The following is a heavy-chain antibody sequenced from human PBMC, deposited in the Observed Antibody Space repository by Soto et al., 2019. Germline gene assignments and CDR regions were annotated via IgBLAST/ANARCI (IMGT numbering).Heavy chain of an antibody. Sequence: SETLSLTCTVSGGSISSYYWTWIRQPPGKGLERIGYIYYSGSTNYNPSLKSRVTISVATSKTQFSLKLNSVTAADSAVYFCARLEGLGTISCDFEFWGPGALVTVAS. J-gene: IGHJ4*02. CDR1: GGSISSYY. CDR3: ARLEGLGTISCDFEF. V-gene: IGHV4-59*08. D-gene: IGHD3-9*01. CDR2: IYYSGST.